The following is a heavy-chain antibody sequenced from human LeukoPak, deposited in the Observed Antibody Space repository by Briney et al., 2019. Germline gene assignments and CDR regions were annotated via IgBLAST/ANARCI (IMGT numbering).Heavy chain of an antibody. D-gene: IGHD5-18*01. CDR1: GYTLTSYG. Sequence: ASVKVSCKASGYTLTSYGISWVRQAPGQGLEWMGWIRTYNGNTNYAQKLQGRVTMTTDTSTSTAYMELRSLRSDDTAVYYCARDGLEAYSYVWWGQGTLVTVSS. CDR3: ARDGLEAYSYVW. V-gene: IGHV1-18*01. J-gene: IGHJ4*02. CDR2: IRTYNGNT.